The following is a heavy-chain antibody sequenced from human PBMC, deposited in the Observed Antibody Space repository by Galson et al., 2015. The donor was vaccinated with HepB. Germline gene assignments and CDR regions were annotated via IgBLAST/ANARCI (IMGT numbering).Heavy chain of an antibody. D-gene: IGHD3-10*01. Sequence: SLRLSCAASGFTFSSYAMSWVRQAPGKGLEWVSAISGSGGSTYYADSVKGRFTISRDSSKNTLYLQMNSLRAEDTAVYYCAKVVLLWFGETYYFDYWGQGTLVTVSS. CDR3: AKVVLLWFGETYYFDY. CDR1: GFTFSSYA. J-gene: IGHJ4*02. CDR2: ISGSGGST. V-gene: IGHV3-23*01.